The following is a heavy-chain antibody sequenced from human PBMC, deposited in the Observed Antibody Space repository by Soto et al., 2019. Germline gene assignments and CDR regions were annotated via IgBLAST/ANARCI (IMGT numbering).Heavy chain of an antibody. CDR3: TSRSAAGGMDV. Sequence: EVQLVESGGGLVQPGGSLKLSCAASGFTFSGSAMHWVRPASGKGLEWVGRIRSKANSYATAYAASVKGRFTISIDDSKKAAYLEMNSLKVEDTSVYYWTSRSAAGGMDVWGQGTPVTGSS. J-gene: IGHJ6*02. V-gene: IGHV3-73*01. D-gene: IGHD6-13*01. CDR1: GFTFSGSA. CDR2: IRSKANSYAT.